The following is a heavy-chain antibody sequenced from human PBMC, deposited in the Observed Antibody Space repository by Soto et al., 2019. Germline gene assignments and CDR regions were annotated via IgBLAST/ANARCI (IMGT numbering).Heavy chain of an antibody. D-gene: IGHD1-7*01. V-gene: IGHV1-3*01. CDR3: ARDGTTVVTSFADY. CDR2: INAGNGNT. J-gene: IGHJ4*02. Sequence: ASVKVSCKASGYTFTSYAMHWVRQAPGQRLEWMGWINAGNGNTKYSQKFQGRVTITRDTSASTAYMELSSLRSEDTAVYYCARDGTTVVTSFADYWGQGTLVTVPQ. CDR1: GYTFTSYA.